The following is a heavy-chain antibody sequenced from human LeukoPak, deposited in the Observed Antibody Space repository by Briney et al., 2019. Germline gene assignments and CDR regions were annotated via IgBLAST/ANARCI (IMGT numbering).Heavy chain of an antibody. D-gene: IGHD3-22*01. CDR2: IWYDGSNK. CDR3: ARGLYYYDSSGYSPSDY. V-gene: IGHV3-33*01. Sequence: GGSLRLSWAASGFTFSSYGMHWVRQAPGKGLEWVAVIWYDGSNKYYADSVKGRFTISRDNSKNTLYLQMNSLRAEDTAVYYCARGLYYYDSSGYSPSDYWGQGTLVTVSS. J-gene: IGHJ4*02. CDR1: GFTFSSYG.